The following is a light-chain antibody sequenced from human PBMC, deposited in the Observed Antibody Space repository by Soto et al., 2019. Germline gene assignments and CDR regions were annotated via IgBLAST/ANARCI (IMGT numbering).Light chain of an antibody. CDR2: EAS. Sequence: DIQMTQSPSTLSGSVGDRVTIACRASQTISSWLAWYQQKPGKAPKLLTYEASSLESGIPSRFSGSGSGTEFTLTISSLQPDDFATYYCQQYNSYPLTFGGGTKVDIK. V-gene: IGKV1-5*03. CDR1: QTISSW. J-gene: IGKJ4*01. CDR3: QQYNSYPLT.